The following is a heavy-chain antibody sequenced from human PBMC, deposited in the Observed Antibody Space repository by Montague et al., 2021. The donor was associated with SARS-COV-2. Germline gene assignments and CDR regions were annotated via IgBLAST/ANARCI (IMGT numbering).Heavy chain of an antibody. CDR3: ARFRIWNQLYGMDG. D-gene: IGHD3-3*01. V-gene: IGHV4-59*12. CDR2: VSYPGST. CDR1: GGSFSPYY. Sequence: SETLSLTCSVSGGSFSPYYWTWIRQTPGKGLEWIGYVSYPGSTNXNPSLQSRVSMFVDSSKSQLSLELSSVTAADTAIYYCARFRIWNQLYGMDGWGQGTTVTVSS. J-gene: IGHJ6*02.